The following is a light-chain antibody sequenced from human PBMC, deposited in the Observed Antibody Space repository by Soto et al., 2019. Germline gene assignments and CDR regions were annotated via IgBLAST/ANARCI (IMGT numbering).Light chain of an antibody. CDR2: GAS. V-gene: IGKV3-15*01. Sequence: EIVMTQSPATLSVSPGERATLSCRASQSVSSNLAWYQQKPGHAPRLLIYGASTRATGIPARFSGSGSGTEFNLTISSLQSEDFAVYYCQQYNNWPPLYTFGQGTKLEIK. CDR3: QQYNNWPPLYT. J-gene: IGKJ2*01. CDR1: QSVSSN.